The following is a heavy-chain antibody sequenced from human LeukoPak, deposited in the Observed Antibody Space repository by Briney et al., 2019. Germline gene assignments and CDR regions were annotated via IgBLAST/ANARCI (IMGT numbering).Heavy chain of an antibody. D-gene: IGHD3-22*01. J-gene: IGHJ4*02. CDR3: ARDTHPNSYYYDGSGYFPNYFDY. CDR1: GFTFSSYS. Sequence: GGSLRLSCAASGFTFSSYSMNWVRQAPGKGLEWVSSISSSSSYIYYADSVKGRFTISRDNAKNSLYLQMNSLRAEDTAVYYCARDTHPNSYYYDGSGYFPNYFDYWGQGTLVTVSS. CDR2: ISSSSSYI. V-gene: IGHV3-21*01.